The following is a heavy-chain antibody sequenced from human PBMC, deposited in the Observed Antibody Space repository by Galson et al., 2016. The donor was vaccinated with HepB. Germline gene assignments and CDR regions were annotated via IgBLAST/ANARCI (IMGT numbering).Heavy chain of an antibody. CDR3: ARGGVLVRGVIYPYYFDY. D-gene: IGHD3-10*01. CDR2: IKHSGST. J-gene: IGHJ4*02. CDR1: GGSFSGYY. Sequence: SETLSLTCAVYGGSFSGYYWSWIRQPPGKGLEWIGEIKHSGSTNYNPSLKSRVTISVDTSKNHFSLMLRSVTAADTAVYYGARGGVLVRGVIYPYYFDYWGQGTPVAVSS. V-gene: IGHV4-34*01.